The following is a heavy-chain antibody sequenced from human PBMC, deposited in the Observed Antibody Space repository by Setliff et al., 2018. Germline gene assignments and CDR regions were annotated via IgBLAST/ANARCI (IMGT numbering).Heavy chain of an antibody. D-gene: IGHD2-15*01. CDR3: VRPGGTTVVARHFDY. V-gene: IGHV4-39*01. CDR1: GGSVSSSSYY. Sequence: SETLSLTCTVSGGSVSSSSYYWGWIRQPPGKGLEWIGTIYYSGTTYYSPSLKSRVTISVDTSKNQFSLKLTSVTAADTAIYYCVRPGGTTVVARHFDYWGSGILVTVSS. CDR2: IYYSGTT. J-gene: IGHJ4*01.